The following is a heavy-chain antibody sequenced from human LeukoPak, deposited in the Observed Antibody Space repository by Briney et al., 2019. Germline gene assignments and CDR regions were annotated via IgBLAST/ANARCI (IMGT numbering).Heavy chain of an antibody. CDR2: VNNDGSAT. CDR3: TSFFETN. V-gene: IGHV3-74*01. Sequence: GGSLRLSCAASRFIFTNYWIHWVRQAPGKGLVWVSHVNNDGSATSYADSVKGRFTISRDSAKNTVYLHMNSLRVEDTAVYYCTSFFETNWGQGTLVTVSS. J-gene: IGHJ4*02. CDR1: RFIFTNYW. D-gene: IGHD2/OR15-2a*01.